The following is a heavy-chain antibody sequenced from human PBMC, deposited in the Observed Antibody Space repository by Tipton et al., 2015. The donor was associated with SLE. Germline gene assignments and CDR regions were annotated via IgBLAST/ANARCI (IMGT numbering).Heavy chain of an antibody. CDR1: EFTFSDYW. Sequence: SLRLSCAASEFTFSDYWMSWVRQVPGKGLEWVANIKQGGSQTRYMDSVKGRFTISRDNAKSSLYLQVNSLRAEDTAVYYCGVVFWGQGTLVSVSS. CDR2: IKQGGSQT. CDR3: GVVF. V-gene: IGHV3-7*03. J-gene: IGHJ4*02.